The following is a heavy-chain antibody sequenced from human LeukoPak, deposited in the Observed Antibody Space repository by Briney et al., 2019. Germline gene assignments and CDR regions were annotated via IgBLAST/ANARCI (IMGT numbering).Heavy chain of an antibody. CDR1: GGSFSGYY. J-gene: IGHJ4*02. CDR2: INHSGST. V-gene: IGHV4-34*01. Sequence: SETLSLTCAVYGGSFSGYYWSWIRQPPGKGLEWIGEINHSGSTNYNPSLKSRVTISVDTSKNQFSLKLSSVTAADTAVYYCARGPAAFDSWGQGTLVTVSS. D-gene: IGHD2-2*01. CDR3: ARGPAAFDS.